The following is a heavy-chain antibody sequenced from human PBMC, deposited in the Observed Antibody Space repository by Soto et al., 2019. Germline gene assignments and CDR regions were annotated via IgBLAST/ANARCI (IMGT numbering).Heavy chain of an antibody. CDR1: GFTFSSYV. D-gene: IGHD2-2*01. CDR2: ITSDSGNT. Sequence: GGSLRLSCAASGFTFSSYVMSWVRQAPGKGLEWVSAITSDSGNTHYADSVKGRFTISRDNSKNTLYLQMNSLRAEDTAIYYCAKEYPWHQGFIYIDYWGQGTLVTVSS. CDR3: AKEYPWHQGFIYIDY. J-gene: IGHJ4*02. V-gene: IGHV3-23*01.